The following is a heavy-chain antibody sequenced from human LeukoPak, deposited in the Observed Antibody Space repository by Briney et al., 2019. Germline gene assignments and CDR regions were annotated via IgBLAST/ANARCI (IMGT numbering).Heavy chain of an antibody. Sequence: PSETLSLTCTVSGGSISSYYWSWIRQPPGKGLEWIGYIYYSGSTKYNPSLKSRVTISVDTSKSQFSLKLRSVTAADTAVYYCARGARAGYNLEPFDYWGQGTLVTVSP. J-gene: IGHJ4*02. CDR2: IYYSGST. CDR1: GGSISSYY. CDR3: ARGARAGYNLEPFDY. D-gene: IGHD5-24*01. V-gene: IGHV4-59*08.